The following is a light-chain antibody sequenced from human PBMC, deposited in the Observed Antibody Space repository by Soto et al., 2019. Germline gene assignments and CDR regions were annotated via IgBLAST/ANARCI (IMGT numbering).Light chain of an antibody. CDR1: QIVISNY. V-gene: IGKV3-20*01. J-gene: IGKJ5*01. CDR2: GAS. CDR3: QHYGSSHTTT. Sequence: EIVLTQSPGTLSLSPGERATLSCRASQIVISNYLAWYQQKPGQAPRLLIYGASQRATGLPDRFSGSGSGTEFTLTISRLEPEDFAVYYWQHYGSSHTTTFGQGTRLEI.